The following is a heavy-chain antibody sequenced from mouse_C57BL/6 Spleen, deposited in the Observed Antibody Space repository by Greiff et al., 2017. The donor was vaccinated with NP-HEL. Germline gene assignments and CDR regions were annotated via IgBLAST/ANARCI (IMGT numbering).Heavy chain of an antibody. CDR2: IWGVGST. J-gene: IGHJ4*01. D-gene: IGHD1-1*01. CDR1: GFSLTSYG. CDR3: ARITTVADY. V-gene: IGHV2-6*01. Sequence: QVQLKESGPGLVAPSQSLSITCTVSGFSLTSYGVDWVRQSPGKGLEWLGVIWGVGSTNYNSALKSSLGIRKDNSKSQVFLKMNSLQTDDTAMDYCARITTVADYWGQGTSVTVSS.